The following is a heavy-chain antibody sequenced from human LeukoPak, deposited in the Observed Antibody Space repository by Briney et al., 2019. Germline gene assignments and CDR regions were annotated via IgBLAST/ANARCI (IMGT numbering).Heavy chain of an antibody. CDR3: AKATWPDWNLDWFDT. V-gene: IGHV3-23*01. D-gene: IGHD1-7*01. CDR1: GFTFSSYV. Sequence: PGGSLRLSCADSGFTFSSYVMSWVRQAPGKGLEWVSGICGSGGSTYYADTVKIRCTISRDNSKNKMYLQMNSRRVEDTAVYYCAKATWPDWNLDWFDTWGQGTLVTVSS. CDR2: ICGSGGST. J-gene: IGHJ5*02.